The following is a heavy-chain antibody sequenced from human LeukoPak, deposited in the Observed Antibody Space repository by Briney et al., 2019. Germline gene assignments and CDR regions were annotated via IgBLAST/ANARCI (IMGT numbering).Heavy chain of an antibody. CDR3: ARAVKRNWFDP. J-gene: IGHJ5*02. D-gene: IGHD5-24*01. V-gene: IGHV4-59*01. Sequence: SETLSLTCTVSGGSISSYYWSWIRQPPGKGLKWIGYIYYSGSTNYNPSLKSRVTISVDTSKNQFSLKLSSVTAADTAVYYCARAVKRNWFDPWGQGTLVTVSS. CDR2: IYYSGST. CDR1: GGSISSYY.